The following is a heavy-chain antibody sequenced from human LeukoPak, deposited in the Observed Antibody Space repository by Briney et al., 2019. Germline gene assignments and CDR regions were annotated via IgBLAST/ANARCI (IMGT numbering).Heavy chain of an antibody. Sequence: NSSETLSLTCTVSGGSISSYYWSWIRQSPGKGLEWIGYIYYSGSTKYNPSLKSRVIISVDTSKKQFSLKLSPVTAADTAVYYCARLPSDLGYFDYWGQGTLVTVSS. V-gene: IGHV4-59*08. CDR2: IYYSGST. D-gene: IGHD3-3*01. J-gene: IGHJ4*02. CDR1: GGSISSYY. CDR3: ARLPSDLGYFDY.